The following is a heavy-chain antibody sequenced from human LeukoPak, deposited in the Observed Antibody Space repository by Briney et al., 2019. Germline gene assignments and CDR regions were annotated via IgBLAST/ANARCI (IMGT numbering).Heavy chain of an antibody. CDR3: ARDSVVPPWSTDAFDI. CDR2: ISSSSSTI. J-gene: IGHJ3*02. V-gene: IGHV3-48*01. D-gene: IGHD5/OR15-5a*01. Sequence: GGSLRLSCAASGFTFSSYSMNWVRQAPGKGLEWVSYISSSSSTIYYADSVKGRFTISRDNAKNSLYLQMNSLRAEDTAVYYCARDSVVPPWSTDAFDIWGQGTMVTVSS. CDR1: GFTFSSYS.